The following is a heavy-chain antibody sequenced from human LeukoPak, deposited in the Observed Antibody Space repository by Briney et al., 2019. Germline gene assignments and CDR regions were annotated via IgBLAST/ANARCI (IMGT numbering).Heavy chain of an antibody. Sequence: GRSLRLSCAASGFTFSSYAMHWVRQAPGKGLEWVAVISYDGSNKYYADSVKGRFTISRDNSKNMLYLQMNSLRAEDTAVYYCASTYDVPINWFDPWGQGTLVTVSS. V-gene: IGHV3-30-3*01. CDR1: GFTFSSYA. CDR2: ISYDGSNK. CDR3: ASTYDVPINWFDP. D-gene: IGHD2-8*01. J-gene: IGHJ5*02.